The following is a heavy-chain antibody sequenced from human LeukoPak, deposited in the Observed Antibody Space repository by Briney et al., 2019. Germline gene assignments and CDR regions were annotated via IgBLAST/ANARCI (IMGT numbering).Heavy chain of an antibody. Sequence: PGRSLRLSCAAPGFTFSSYAMHWVRQAPGKGLEWVAVISYDGSNKYYADSVKGRFTISRDNSKNTLYLQMNSLRAEDTAVYYCARDFPSEYRSSTSCYYSGWGQGTLVTVSS. J-gene: IGHJ4*02. CDR3: ARDFPSEYRSSTSCYYSG. CDR1: GFTFSSYA. CDR2: ISYDGSNK. V-gene: IGHV3-30-3*01. D-gene: IGHD2-2*01.